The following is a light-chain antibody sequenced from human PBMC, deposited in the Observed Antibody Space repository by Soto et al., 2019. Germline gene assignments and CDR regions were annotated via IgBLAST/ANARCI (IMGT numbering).Light chain of an antibody. V-gene: IGKV1-5*03. CDR2: KAS. CDR1: QTISSW. J-gene: IGKJ1*01. Sequence: DIQMTQSPSTLSGSVGDRVTITCLASQTISSWLAWYQQKPGKAPKIMIYKASTLKSGVPSRFRGSGSGTEFTLTISSLKPDDFETYYCQHYNSYSEAFGQGTKVDIK. CDR3: QHYNSYSEA.